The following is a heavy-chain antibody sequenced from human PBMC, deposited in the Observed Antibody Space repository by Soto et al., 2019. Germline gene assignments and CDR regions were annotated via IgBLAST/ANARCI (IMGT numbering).Heavy chain of an antibody. CDR3: ARDGGAY. V-gene: IGHV3-30-3*01. CDR2: MSYDGSNK. CDR1: GFTFSSYA. Sequence: QGQLVESGGGVVQPGRSLRLSCAGSGFTFSSYAMHWVRRAPGKGLEWMAVMSYDGSNKYYADSVKGRFIISRDNSKNTLYMQMNSLRPEDTALYYCARDGGAYWGQGTLVIVSS. D-gene: IGHD3-16*01. J-gene: IGHJ4*02.